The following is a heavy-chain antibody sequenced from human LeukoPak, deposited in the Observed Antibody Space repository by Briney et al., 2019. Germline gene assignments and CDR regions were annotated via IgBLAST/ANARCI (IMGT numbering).Heavy chain of an antibody. CDR2: ISSSSSTI. CDR1: GFTFSSYA. J-gene: IGHJ5*02. CDR3: ARDVRAYSSSWATNPHWFDP. D-gene: IGHD6-13*01. Sequence: HAGGSLRLSCAASGFTFSSYAMSWVRQAPGKGLEWVSYISSSSSTIYYADSVKGRFTISRDNAKNSLYLQMNSLRDEDTAVYYCARDVRAYSSSWATNPHWFDPWGQGTLVTVSS. V-gene: IGHV3-48*02.